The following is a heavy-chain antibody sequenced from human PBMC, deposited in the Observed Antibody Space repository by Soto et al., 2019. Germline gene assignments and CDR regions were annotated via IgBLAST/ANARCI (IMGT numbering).Heavy chain of an antibody. J-gene: IGHJ4*02. CDR2: IYYSGST. Sequence: SETLSLTCPVSGGSIRSSSYYWGWIRQPPGEGLEWIGRIYYSGSTYYNPPLKSRVTIPVDTSKNQFSLKVSLGTGADTAVYYFARRAKMATITHDFDYWGQGTLVTVSS. D-gene: IGHD5-12*01. V-gene: IGHV4-39*01. CDR1: GGSIRSSSYY. CDR3: ARRAKMATITHDFDY.